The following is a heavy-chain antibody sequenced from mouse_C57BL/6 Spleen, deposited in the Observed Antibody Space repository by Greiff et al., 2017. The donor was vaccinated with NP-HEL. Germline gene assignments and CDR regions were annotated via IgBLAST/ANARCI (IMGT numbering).Heavy chain of an antibody. Sequence: VQLQQPGAELVKPGASVKMSCKASGYTFTSYWITWVKQRPGQGLEWIGDIYPGSGSTNYNEKFKSKATLTVDPSSSTAYMQLSSLTSEDSAVYYCARKGTTTVVPQAWFAYWGQGTLVTVSA. V-gene: IGHV1-55*01. CDR3: ARKGTTTVVPQAWFAY. D-gene: IGHD1-1*01. CDR2: IYPGSGST. J-gene: IGHJ3*01. CDR1: GYTFTSYW.